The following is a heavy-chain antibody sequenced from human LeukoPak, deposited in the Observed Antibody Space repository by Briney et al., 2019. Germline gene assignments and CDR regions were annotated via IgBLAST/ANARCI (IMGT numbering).Heavy chain of an antibody. CDR3: AKEGDSGSFDI. Sequence: PGKSLRLSCEASGFTFNRHGMHWVRQAPGKGLEWVAVVSDNGFYKYYSDSVKGRFTISRDNSKNIVYLQMNGLRPDDTHVYYCAKEGDSGSFDIWGRGTLVTVSS. V-gene: IGHV3-30*18. J-gene: IGHJ3*02. CDR2: VSDNGFYK. D-gene: IGHD2-21*01. CDR1: GFTFNRHG.